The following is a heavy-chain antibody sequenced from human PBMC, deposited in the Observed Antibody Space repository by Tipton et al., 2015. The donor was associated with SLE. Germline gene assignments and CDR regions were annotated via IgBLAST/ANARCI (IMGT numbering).Heavy chain of an antibody. CDR2: IFYSGST. CDR3: GRQEWVTKPNGVDP. D-gene: IGHD2-8*01. J-gene: IGHJ5*02. Sequence: TLSLTCTVSGGSISTSDFYWGWIRQPPGKGLEWIGSIFYSGSTYYNPSLKSRVTIPVDTSKNQFSLKLSSVTAADTAVYYCGRQEWVTKPNGVDPWGQGTLVTVSS. CDR1: GGSISTSDFY. V-gene: IGHV4-39*01.